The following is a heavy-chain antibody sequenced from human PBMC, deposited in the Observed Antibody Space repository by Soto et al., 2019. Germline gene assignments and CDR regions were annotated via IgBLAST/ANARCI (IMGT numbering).Heavy chain of an antibody. Sequence: GWSLRLACASSVFTFINAWMSWVRQAPGKGLEWVGRIKSKTDGGTTDYAAPVKGRFTISRDDSKNTLYLQMNSLKTEDTAVYYCTTDFLYCSGGSCPSAEYFQHWGQGTLVTVSS. D-gene: IGHD2-15*01. J-gene: IGHJ1*01. CDR1: VFTFINAW. CDR2: IKSKTDGGTT. V-gene: IGHV3-15*01. CDR3: TTDFLYCSGGSCPSAEYFQH.